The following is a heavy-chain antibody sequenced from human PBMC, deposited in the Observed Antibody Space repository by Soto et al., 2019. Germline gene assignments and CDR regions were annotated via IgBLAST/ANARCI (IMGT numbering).Heavy chain of an antibody. CDR2: IIVASGRT. J-gene: IGHJ3*01. Sequence: GASVKVSCKTSGFTFTNSAVQWVRQARGQRLGWIGWIIVASGRTNYAREVQERVTISRDTSTSTAYMELSGLRSEDTAVYYCVAELYSGGGCCSFDFWGQGTMVTVSS. CDR1: GFTFTNSA. V-gene: IGHV1-58*01. D-gene: IGHD2-21*02. CDR3: VAELYSGGGCCSFDF.